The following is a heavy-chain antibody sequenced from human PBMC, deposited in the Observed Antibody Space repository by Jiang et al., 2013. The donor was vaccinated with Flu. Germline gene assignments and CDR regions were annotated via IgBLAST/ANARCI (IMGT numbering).Heavy chain of an antibody. CDR3: ARDGAGTIYWYFDL. J-gene: IGHJ2*01. CDR1: GYTFTAYY. CDR2: INPNTGVT. D-gene: IGHD6-19*01. V-gene: IGHV1-2*04. Sequence: GAEVKKPGASVKVSCRASGYTFTAYYIHWVRQAPGQGLEWMGWINPNTGVTNYAQKFQGWVTMTRDTSISTAYMELSRLKSDDTAVYYCARDGAGTIYWYFDLWGRGTLVTV.